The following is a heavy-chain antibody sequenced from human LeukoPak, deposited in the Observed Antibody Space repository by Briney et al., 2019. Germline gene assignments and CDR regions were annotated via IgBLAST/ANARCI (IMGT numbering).Heavy chain of an antibody. CDR2: IIPIFGTA. V-gene: IGHV1-69*05. D-gene: IGHD6-13*01. CDR3: ARAIAAADNYYYYYMDV. J-gene: IGHJ6*03. Sequence: ASVTVSCKASGGTFSSYAISWVRQAPGQGLEWMGGIIPIFGTANYAQKFQGRVTITTDESTSTAYMELSSLRSEDTAVYYCARAIAAADNYYYYYMDVWGKGTTVTVSS. CDR1: GGTFSSYA.